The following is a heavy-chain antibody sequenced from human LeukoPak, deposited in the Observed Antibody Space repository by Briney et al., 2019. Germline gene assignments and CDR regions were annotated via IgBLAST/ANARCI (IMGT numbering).Heavy chain of an antibody. J-gene: IGHJ5*02. V-gene: IGHV3-21*01. CDR1: GFTFSSYS. CDR2: ISSSSSYT. D-gene: IGHD3-10*01. Sequence: GGSLRLSCAASGFTFSSYSMNWVRQAPGKGLEWVSSISSSSSYTYYADSVKGRFTISRDNAKNSLYLQMNSLRAEDTAVYYCARADGSGSYYPFDPWGQGTLVTVSS. CDR3: ARADGSGSYYPFDP.